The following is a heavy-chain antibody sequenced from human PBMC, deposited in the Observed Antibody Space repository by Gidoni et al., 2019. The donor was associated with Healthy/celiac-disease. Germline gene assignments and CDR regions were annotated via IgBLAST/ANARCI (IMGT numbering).Heavy chain of an antibody. J-gene: IGHJ4*02. Sequence: QVQLQQCGAGLLKPSVTLSLPCAVYGGSFSGYYGSWLRQPPGKGLEWIGEIHHSGRTNYNPALKSRVTISVDTSKNQFSLKLSSVTAADTAVYYCARGVNPDYWGQGTLVTVSS. V-gene: IGHV4-34*01. CDR2: IHHSGRT. CDR1: GGSFSGYY. CDR3: ARGVNPDY.